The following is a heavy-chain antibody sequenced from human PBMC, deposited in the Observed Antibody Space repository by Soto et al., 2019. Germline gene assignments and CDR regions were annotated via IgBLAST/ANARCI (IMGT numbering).Heavy chain of an antibody. D-gene: IGHD3-10*01. Sequence: SVKVSCKASGGTFSSYTISWVRQAPGQGLEWMGRIIPILGIANYAQKFQGRVTITADKSTSTAYMELSSLRSEDTAVYYCAREATYYYGSGSPGWYYYMDVWGKGTTVTVSS. V-gene: IGHV1-69*04. J-gene: IGHJ6*03. CDR3: AREATYYYGSGSPGWYYYMDV. CDR1: GGTFSSYT. CDR2: IIPILGIA.